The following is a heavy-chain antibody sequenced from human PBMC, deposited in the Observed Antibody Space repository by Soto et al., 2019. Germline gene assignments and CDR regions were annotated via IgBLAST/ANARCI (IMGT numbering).Heavy chain of an antibody. V-gene: IGHV3-30*03. J-gene: IGHJ4*02. CDR1: GFTFTSYG. CDR3: VSDRGYGHASVAYS. Sequence: QAHLVESGGGVVQPGRSLRLSCAASGFTFTSYGMHWVRQAPGTRLEWVAVISYDGGLQHYADSVKGRFTISRDNSKKMVPLQMNSLRAEDTAVYYCVSDRGYGHASVAYSWGQGSLVSVSS. D-gene: IGHD5-18*01. CDR2: ISYDGGLQ.